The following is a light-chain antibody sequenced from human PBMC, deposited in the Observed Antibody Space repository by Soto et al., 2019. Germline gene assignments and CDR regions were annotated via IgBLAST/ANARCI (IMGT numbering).Light chain of an antibody. Sequence: SVLTQSPGTLSLSPGEGATLSCRTSQSISSTYLAWYQQRRGQAPRLLIYAASSRATGIPDRFSGSGSGTDFTLTISRLEPEDVAVYYCQQYFGSLYTFGQGTKLEIK. CDR1: QSISSTY. V-gene: IGKV3-20*01. CDR3: QQYFGSLYT. J-gene: IGKJ2*01. CDR2: AAS.